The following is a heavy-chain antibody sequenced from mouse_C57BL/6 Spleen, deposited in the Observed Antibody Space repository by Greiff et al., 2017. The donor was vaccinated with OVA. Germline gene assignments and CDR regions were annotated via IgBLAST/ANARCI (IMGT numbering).Heavy chain of an antibody. CDR2: IDPANGNT. V-gene: IGHV14-3*01. CDR3: ARRGGYDNWYFDV. J-gene: IGHJ1*03. D-gene: IGHD2-2*01. CDR1: GFNIKNTY. Sequence: EVQRVESVAELVRPGASVKLSCTASGFNIKNTYMHWVKQRPEQGLEWIGRIDPANGNTKYAPKFQGKATITADTSSNTAYLQLSSLTSEDTAIYYCARRGGYDNWYFDVWGTGTTVTVSS.